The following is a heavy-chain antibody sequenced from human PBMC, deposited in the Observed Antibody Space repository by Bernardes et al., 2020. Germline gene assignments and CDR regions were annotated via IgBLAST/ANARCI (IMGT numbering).Heavy chain of an antibody. D-gene: IGHD2-15*01. CDR2: INPNSGGT. CDR1: GYTFTGYY. Sequence: ASVKVSCKASGYTFTGYYMHWVRQAPGQGLEWMGWINPNSGGTNYAQKFQGWVTMTRDTSISTAYMELSRLRSDDTAVYYCARICSGGSCEMDYWGQGTLVTVSS. V-gene: IGHV1-2*04. J-gene: IGHJ4*02. CDR3: ARICSGGSCEMDY.